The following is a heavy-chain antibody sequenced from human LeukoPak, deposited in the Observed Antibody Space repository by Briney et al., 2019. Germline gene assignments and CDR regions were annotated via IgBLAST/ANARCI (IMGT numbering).Heavy chain of an antibody. CDR1: AFIFTGFH. V-gene: IGHV1-2*02. CDR2: IDPDSGDT. Sequence: ASVKVSCTASAFIFTGFHIHWVRQAPGQGLEWMGWIDPDSGDTKYAQRFQGRVTMTRGTSITTAYMEVSRLTSDDTAVYYCAGPATPGSCGNDVCYLDYWGQGTVVTVSS. J-gene: IGHJ4*03. CDR3: AGPATPGSCGNDVCYLDY. D-gene: IGHD2-8*01.